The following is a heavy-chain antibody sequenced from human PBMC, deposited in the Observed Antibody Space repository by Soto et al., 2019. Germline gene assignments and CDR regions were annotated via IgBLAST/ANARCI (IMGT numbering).Heavy chain of an antibody. CDR1: GGSISSGGYY. CDR2: IYYSGST. V-gene: IGHV4-31*03. J-gene: IGHJ4*02. Sequence: SETLSLTCTVSGGSISSGGYYWSWIRQHPGKGLEWIGYIYYSGSTYYNPSLKSRVTISVDTSKNQFSLKLSSVTAADTAVYYCAREIHRISERLAYFDYWGQGTLVTVSS. D-gene: IGHD3-10*01. CDR3: AREIHRISERLAYFDY.